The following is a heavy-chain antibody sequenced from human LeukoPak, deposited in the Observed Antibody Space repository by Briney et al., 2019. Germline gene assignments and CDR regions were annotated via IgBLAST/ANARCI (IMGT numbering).Heavy chain of an antibody. D-gene: IGHD3-10*01. V-gene: IGHV3-30*02. Sequence: GGSLRLSCAASGFTFSSYGMHWVRQAPGKGLEGVAFIRYDGSNKYYADSVKGRFTISRDNSKNMLYLQMNSLRAEDTAVYYCAKDRGIDDWFDPWGQGTLVTVSS. CDR1: GFTFSSYG. CDR3: AKDRGIDDWFDP. CDR2: IRYDGSNK. J-gene: IGHJ5*02.